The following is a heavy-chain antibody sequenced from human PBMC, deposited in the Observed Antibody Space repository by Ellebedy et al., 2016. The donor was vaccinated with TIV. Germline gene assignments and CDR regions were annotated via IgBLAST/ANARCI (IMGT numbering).Heavy chain of an antibody. J-gene: IGHJ4*02. CDR1: GYSFTGHY. Sequence: AASVKVSCKASGYSFTGHYIHWVRQAPGQGLEWMGWINPNSGAKNYAQKFQGRVTMTRDTSTSTVYMELSSLRSEDTAVYYCARVAEITMVRGVIALSYWGQGTLVTVSS. CDR2: INPNSGAK. V-gene: IGHV1-2*02. CDR3: ARVAEITMVRGVIALSY. D-gene: IGHD3-10*01.